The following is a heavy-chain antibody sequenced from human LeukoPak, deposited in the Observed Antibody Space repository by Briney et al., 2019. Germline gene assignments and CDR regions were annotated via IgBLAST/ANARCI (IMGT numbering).Heavy chain of an antibody. CDR1: GFTFDDYA. J-gene: IGHJ4*02. Sequence: GGSLRLSCAASGFTFDDYAMHWVRQAPGKGLEWVSGISWNSDTIGYADSVKGRFTISRDNAKNSLYLQMNSLRAEDTALYYCAKDITRRLVYRDYWGQGTLVTVSS. D-gene: IGHD6-19*01. CDR2: ISWNSDTI. V-gene: IGHV3-9*01. CDR3: AKDITRRLVYRDY.